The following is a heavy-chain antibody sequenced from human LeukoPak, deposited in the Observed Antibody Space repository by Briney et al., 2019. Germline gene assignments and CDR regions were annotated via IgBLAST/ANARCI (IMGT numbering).Heavy chain of an antibody. CDR3: ARAGTYVVRGVDGNMDV. CDR2: ISSSNSAI. V-gene: IGHV3-48*03. CDR1: GFTFSSYD. J-gene: IGHJ6*03. D-gene: IGHD3-10*01. Sequence: GGSLRLSCAASGFTFSSYDTNWVRQAPGKGLEWVSYISSSNSAIYCADSVKGRFTISRDNAKNSLYLQMNSLRAEDTAVYYCARAGTYVVRGVDGNMDVWGKGTTVTVSS.